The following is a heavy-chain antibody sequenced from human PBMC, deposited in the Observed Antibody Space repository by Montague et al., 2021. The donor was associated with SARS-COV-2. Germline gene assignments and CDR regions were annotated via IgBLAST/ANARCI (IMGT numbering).Heavy chain of an antibody. CDR3: ARERKRGPRAFGIDF. CDR1: GASISHFY. CDR2: LNPNGRA. J-gene: IGHJ6*02. D-gene: IGHD3/OR15-3a*01. V-gene: IGHV4-59*01. Sequence: SETLSLTCGVSGASISHFYWSWVRQSPGKGLEWIGNLNPNGRAXXXPSXXXRLPISVDPSKTHISLRLTSLTAADTAVYCCARERKRGPRAFGIDFWGQGTTVAVSS.